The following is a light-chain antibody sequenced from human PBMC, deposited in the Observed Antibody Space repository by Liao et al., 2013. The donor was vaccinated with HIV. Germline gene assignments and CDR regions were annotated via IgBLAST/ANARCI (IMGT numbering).Light chain of an antibody. CDR2: HDT. CDR3: QACDTNTVV. J-gene: IGLJ3*02. V-gene: IGLV3-1*01. CDR1: TWGEKS. Sequence: SFELTQPPSVSVSPGQTANITCSGDTWGEKSASWYQQRPGQSPLLVIYHDTRRPSGIPERFSGSDSGDTATLTISGTQAVDEADYYCQACDTNTVVFGGGTRLTVL.